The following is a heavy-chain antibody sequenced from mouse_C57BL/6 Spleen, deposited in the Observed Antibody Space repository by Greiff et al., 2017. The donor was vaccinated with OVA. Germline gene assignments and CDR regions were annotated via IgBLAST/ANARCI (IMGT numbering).Heavy chain of an antibody. D-gene: IGHD1-1*01. V-gene: IGHV1-26*01. J-gene: IGHJ4*01. CDR2: INPNNGGT. CDR3: AYYGSSYDAMDY. Sequence: EVQLQQSGPELVKPGASVKMSCKASGYTFTDYYMNWVKQSHGKSLEWIGDINPNNGGTSYNQKFKGKATLTVDKSSSTAYMELRSLTSEDSAVYYCAYYGSSYDAMDYWGQGTSVTVSS. CDR1: GYTFTDYY.